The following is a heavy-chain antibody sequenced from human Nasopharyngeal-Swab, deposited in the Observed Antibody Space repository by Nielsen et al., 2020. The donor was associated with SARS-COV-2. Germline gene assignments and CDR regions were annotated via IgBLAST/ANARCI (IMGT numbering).Heavy chain of an antibody. J-gene: IGHJ6*03. V-gene: IGHV1-3*01. CDR1: GDLFNSYD. Sequence: CTAAGDLFNSYDLHWARQAPGQRLEWMGWINAGNGNTKYSQKFQGRVTITRDTSASTAYMELSSLRSEDTAVYYCARYYYYMDVWGKGTTVTVSS. CDR3: ARYYYYMDV. CDR2: INAGNGNT.